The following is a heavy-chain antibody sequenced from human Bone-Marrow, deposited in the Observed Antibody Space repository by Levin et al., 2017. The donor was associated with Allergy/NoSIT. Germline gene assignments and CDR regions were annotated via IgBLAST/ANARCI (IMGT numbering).Heavy chain of an antibody. D-gene: IGHD2-2*01. CDR1: GFTFSSYA. Sequence: GGSLRLSCAASGFTFSSYAMHWVRQAPGKGLEWVAVISYDGSNKYYADSVKGRFTISRDNSKNTLYLQMNSLRAEDTAVYYCAREVVVPARTGGYFDYWGQGTLVTVSS. V-gene: IGHV3-30-3*01. CDR2: ISYDGSNK. J-gene: IGHJ4*02. CDR3: AREVVVPARTGGYFDY.